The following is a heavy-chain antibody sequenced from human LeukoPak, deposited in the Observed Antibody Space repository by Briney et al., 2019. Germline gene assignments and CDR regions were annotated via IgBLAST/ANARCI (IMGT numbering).Heavy chain of an antibody. J-gene: IGHJ5*02. CDR3: AKAGAHTLVYNWFGP. CDR1: GITLSNYG. Sequence: GGSLRLSCAVSGITLSNYGMTWVRQAPGKGLEWVSGISGSGGSTNYADSVKGRCTISRYNSKNTLYLQMNSLRAEDTAVYYCAKAGAHTLVYNWFGPWGQGTLVTVSS. D-gene: IGHD6-13*01. CDR2: ISGSGGST. V-gene: IGHV3-23*01.